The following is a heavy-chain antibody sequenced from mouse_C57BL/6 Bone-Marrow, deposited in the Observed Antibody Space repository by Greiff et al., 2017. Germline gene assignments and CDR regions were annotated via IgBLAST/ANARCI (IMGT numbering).Heavy chain of an antibody. CDR2: IDPENGDT. D-gene: IGHD4-1*01. CDR3: TLGPNFDY. V-gene: IGHV14-4*01. Sequence: VQLQQSGAELVRPGASVKLSCTASGFNFNDYYMHWVKQRPEQGLEWIGWIDPENGDTEYASKFQGKATITADTSSNTAYLQLSSLTSEDTAVYYCTLGPNFDYGGQGTTLTVSA. J-gene: IGHJ2*01. CDR1: GFNFNDYY.